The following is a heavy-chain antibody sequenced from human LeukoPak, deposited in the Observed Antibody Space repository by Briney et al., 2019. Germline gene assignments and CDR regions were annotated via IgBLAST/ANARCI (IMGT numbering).Heavy chain of an antibody. CDR2: MNPNSGNT. D-gene: IGHD1-26*01. CDR3: ARGTIVGATLGY. V-gene: IGHV1-8*03. J-gene: IGHJ4*02. CDR1: GYTFTSYD. Sequence: ASVKVSCKASGYTFTSYDINWVRQATGQGLEWMGWMNPNSGNTGYAQKFQGRVTITRNTSASTAYMELSSLRSEDTAVYYCARGTIVGATLGYWGQGTLVTVSS.